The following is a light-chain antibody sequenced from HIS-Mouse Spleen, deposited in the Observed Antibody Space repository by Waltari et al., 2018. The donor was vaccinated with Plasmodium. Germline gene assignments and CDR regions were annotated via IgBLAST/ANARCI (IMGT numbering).Light chain of an antibody. V-gene: IGLV3-10*01. CDR2: EDS. Sequence: SYELTQPPSVSVSPGQTARITCPGDALPKKYAYWYQQKSGQAPVLVIYEDSKRPPGIPERFSGSSSWTMATLTISGAQVEDEADYYCYSTDSSGNHRVFGGGTKLTVL. CDR1: ALPKKY. CDR3: YSTDSSGNHRV. J-gene: IGLJ3*02.